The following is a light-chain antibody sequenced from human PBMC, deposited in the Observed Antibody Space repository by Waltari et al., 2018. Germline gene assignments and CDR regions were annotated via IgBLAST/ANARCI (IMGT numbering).Light chain of an antibody. CDR3: QQYASGLT. CDR1: QRVSNNY. Sequence: DIVLTQSPGTLSLSPGERATLSCRASQRVSNNYLAWYQQKPGQAPRLLIYGVSIRATGIPDTFSGSGSGTDFTLTITRVEPEDFAIYYCQQYASGLTFGPGTKVDI. V-gene: IGKV3-20*01. J-gene: IGKJ3*01. CDR2: GVS.